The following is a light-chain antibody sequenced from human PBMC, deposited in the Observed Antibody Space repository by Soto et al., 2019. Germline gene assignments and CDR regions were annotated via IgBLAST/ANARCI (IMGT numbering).Light chain of an antibody. CDR3: SSYTSSSTLYV. CDR1: SSDVGGYNY. V-gene: IGLV2-14*01. CDR2: EVT. J-gene: IGLJ1*01. Sequence: QSALTQPASVSGSPGQSITISCTGTSSDVGGYNYVCWYKQHPGKAPQLMIYEVTNRPSGVSDRFSGSKSGNTASLTISGLQSEHEADYYCSSYTSSSTLYVFGTGTKLTVL.